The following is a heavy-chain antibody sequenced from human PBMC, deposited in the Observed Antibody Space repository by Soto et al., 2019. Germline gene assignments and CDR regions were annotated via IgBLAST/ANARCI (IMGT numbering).Heavy chain of an antibody. CDR1: GGSFSGYY. V-gene: IGHV4-34*01. J-gene: IGHJ4*02. Sequence: SETLSLTCAVYGGSFSGYYWSWIRQPPGKGLEWIGEINHSGSTNYNPSLKSRVTISVDTSKNQFSLKLSSVTAADTAVYYCARAVEMATIDFDYWGQGTLVTVSS. D-gene: IGHD5-12*01. CDR3: ARAVEMATIDFDY. CDR2: INHSGST.